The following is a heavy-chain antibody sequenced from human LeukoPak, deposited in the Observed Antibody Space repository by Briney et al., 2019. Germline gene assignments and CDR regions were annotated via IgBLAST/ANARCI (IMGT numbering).Heavy chain of an antibody. D-gene: IGHD2-21*01. CDR3: ARARPDIVVALSHPHLLNYYYYYYMDV. V-gene: IGHV1-8*03. CDR2: MNPNSGNT. CDR1: GYTFTGNF. Sequence: GASVKVSCKASGYTFTGNFMHWVRQAPGQGLEWMGWMNPNSGNTGYAQKFQGRVTITRNTSISTAYMELSSLRSEDTAVYYCARARPDIVVALSHPHLLNYYYYYYMDVWGKGTTVTVSS. J-gene: IGHJ6*03.